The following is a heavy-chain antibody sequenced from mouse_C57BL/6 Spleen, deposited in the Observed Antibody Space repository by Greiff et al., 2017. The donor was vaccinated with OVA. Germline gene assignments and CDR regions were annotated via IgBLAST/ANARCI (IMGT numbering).Heavy chain of an antibody. CDR3: ARYDYDVFYWYFDV. CDR2: ISYDGSN. Sequence: EVKLVESGPGLVKPSQSLSLTCSVTGYSITSGYYWNWIRQFPGNKLEWMGYISYDGSNNYNPSLKNRISITRDTSKNQFFLKLNSVTTEDTATYYCARYDYDVFYWYFDVWGTGTTVTVSS. CDR1: GYSITSGYY. J-gene: IGHJ1*03. V-gene: IGHV3-6*01. D-gene: IGHD2-4*01.